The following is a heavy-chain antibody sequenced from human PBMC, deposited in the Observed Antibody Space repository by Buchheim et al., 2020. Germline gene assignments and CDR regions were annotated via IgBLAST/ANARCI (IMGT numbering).Heavy chain of an antibody. V-gene: IGHV1-46*01. J-gene: IGHJ4*02. D-gene: IGHD1-26*01. Sequence: QVQLVQSGAEVKKPGASVKVSCKASGYTFTSYYMHWVRQAPGQGLEWMGIINPSGGSTSYAQKFQGRVTMTRDTSTRPVYMELSSLRSEDTAVYYCARPSLFSGSYYWSLDYWGQGTL. CDR3: ARPSLFSGSYYWSLDY. CDR1: GYTFTSYY. CDR2: INPSGGST.